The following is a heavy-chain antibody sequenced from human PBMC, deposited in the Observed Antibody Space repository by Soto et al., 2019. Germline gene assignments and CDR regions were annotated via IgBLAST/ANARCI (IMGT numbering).Heavy chain of an antibody. Sequence: GASVKVSCKASAYTFTSYARHWVRQAPGQRREGMGWINADNGNRKYSQKFQGRVTITRDTSASTAYMELSSLRSEDTSVYYCARWSPSALDYWDQGTLVTVPS. J-gene: IGHJ4*02. CDR1: AYTFTSYA. D-gene: IGHD1-26*01. V-gene: IGHV1-3*01. CDR3: ARWSPSALDY. CDR2: INADNGNR.